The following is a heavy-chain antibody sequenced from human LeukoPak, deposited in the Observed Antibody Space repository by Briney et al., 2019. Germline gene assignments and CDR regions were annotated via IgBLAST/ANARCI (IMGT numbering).Heavy chain of an antibody. Sequence: GGTLRLSCAASGFTFNNYGLIWVRQAPGKGLEWVAAISNDGGGTMYAAFVEGRFTISRDNSKNTLFLQMNSLRAEDTALYYCAKGSSGYFADLWGQGTLVTVSS. D-gene: IGHD3-22*01. CDR2: ISNDGGGT. J-gene: IGHJ5*02. CDR1: GFTFNNYG. CDR3: AKGSSGYFADL. V-gene: IGHV3-23*01.